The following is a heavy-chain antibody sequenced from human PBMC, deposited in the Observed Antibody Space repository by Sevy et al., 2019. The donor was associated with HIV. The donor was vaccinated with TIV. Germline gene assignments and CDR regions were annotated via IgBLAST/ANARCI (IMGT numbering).Heavy chain of an antibody. D-gene: IGHD4-17*01. CDR1: GFIFSSYW. CDR2: IREDGSEK. Sequence: GGSLRLSCAASGFIFSSYWMTWVRQAPGKGLEWVANIREDGSEKYYVESVKGRFIISRDNAKNSLYLQMNSPRAEDTAVYYCARRRDRRSRLDYAFDYWGQGTLVTVSS. V-gene: IGHV3-7*01. CDR3: ARRRDRRSRLDYAFDY. J-gene: IGHJ4*02.